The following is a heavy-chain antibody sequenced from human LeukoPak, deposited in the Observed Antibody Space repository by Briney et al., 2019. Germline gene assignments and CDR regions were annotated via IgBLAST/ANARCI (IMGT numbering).Heavy chain of an antibody. D-gene: IGHD4-17*01. Sequence: PGGSLRLSCAASGFTFTNYAMSWVRQAPGKGLESVSVISGTGAFTYYADSVKGRFTISRDDSKNTLYLQMNRLRAEDTTVYYCAKGHSDYGTGFDLWGRGTLVTVSS. CDR3: AKGHSDYGTGFDL. V-gene: IGHV3-23*01. CDR2: ISGTGAFT. J-gene: IGHJ4*02. CDR1: GFTFTNYA.